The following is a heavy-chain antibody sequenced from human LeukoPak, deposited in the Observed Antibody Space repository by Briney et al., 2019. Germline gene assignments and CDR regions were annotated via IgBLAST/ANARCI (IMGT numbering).Heavy chain of an antibody. Sequence: GWSLRLSCAASGFTFSSYAMHWVRPAPGKGLEGVAVISYDGSNKYYPDSVKGRFTISRDNSKNTLYLQMNSLRAEDTAVYYCARDRGCSSTSCRPSDYYGMDVWGQGTTVTVSS. V-gene: IGHV3-30-3*01. CDR2: ISYDGSNK. J-gene: IGHJ6*02. CDR1: GFTFSSYA. CDR3: ARDRGCSSTSCRPSDYYGMDV. D-gene: IGHD2-2*01.